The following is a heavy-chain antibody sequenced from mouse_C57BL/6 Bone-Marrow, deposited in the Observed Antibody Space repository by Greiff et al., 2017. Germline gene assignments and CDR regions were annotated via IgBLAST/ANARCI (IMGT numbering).Heavy chain of an antibody. D-gene: IGHD4-1*01. Sequence: EVQVVESGGGLVQPGGSLSLSCAASGFTFTDYYMSWVRQPPGKALEWLGFIRNKANGYTTEYSASVKGRFTISRDNSKSILYLQMNALRAEDSATYYCERVTGTGVWFDYWGQGTTLTVSA. V-gene: IGHV7-3*01. J-gene: IGHJ2*01. CDR2: IRNKANGYTT. CDR3: ERVTGTGVWFDY. CDR1: GFTFTDYY.